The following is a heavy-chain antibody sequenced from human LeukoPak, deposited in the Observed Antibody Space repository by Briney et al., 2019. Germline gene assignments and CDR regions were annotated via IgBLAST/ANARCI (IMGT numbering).Heavy chain of an antibody. CDR1: GYTFTSYY. D-gene: IGHD6-25*01. CDR3: ARYGFSSVWQGGWHAFDI. V-gene: IGHV1-46*01. J-gene: IGHJ3*02. CDR2: INPTSGDT. Sequence: ASVKVSCKASGYTFTSYYVHWVRQAPGQGHQWMGIINPTSGDTNYAQKFQGRVTMTRDMSTSTVYMELSSLRSEDTAVYYCARYGFSSVWQGGWHAFDIWGHGTMVIVSS.